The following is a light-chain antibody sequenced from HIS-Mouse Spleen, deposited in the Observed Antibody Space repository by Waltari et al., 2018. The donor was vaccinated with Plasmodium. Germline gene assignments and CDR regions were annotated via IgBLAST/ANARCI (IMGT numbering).Light chain of an antibody. CDR2: QDS. Sequence: SYELTQPPSVSVSPGQTARIPRPGHKLGAKFACWYQQKPGQSPVLVIYQDSKRPSGIPERFSGSNSGNTATLTISGTQAMDEADYYCQAWDSSTVVFGGGTKLTVL. CDR1: KLGAKF. J-gene: IGLJ2*01. V-gene: IGLV3-1*01. CDR3: QAWDSSTVV.